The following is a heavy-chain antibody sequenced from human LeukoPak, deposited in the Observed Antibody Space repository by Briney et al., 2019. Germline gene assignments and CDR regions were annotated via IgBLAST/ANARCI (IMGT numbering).Heavy chain of an antibody. V-gene: IGHV3-7*01. CDR2: IDQHGRDK. Sequence: GGSLTLSCAASASTFSGNWMHWVRQAPGKGLEWVASIDQHGRDKYFLDSVKGRFTISRDNSKSSLYLQMNNLRAEDTAVYSCVRGSGWLFGFWGQGSLVTVSS. CDR3: VRGSGWLFGF. D-gene: IGHD6-19*01. CDR1: ASTFSGNW. J-gene: IGHJ4*02.